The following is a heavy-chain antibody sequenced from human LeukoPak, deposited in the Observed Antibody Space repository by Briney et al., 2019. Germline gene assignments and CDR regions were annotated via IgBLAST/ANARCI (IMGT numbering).Heavy chain of an antibody. V-gene: IGHV4-30-2*03. CDR2: IYHSGST. D-gene: IGHD1-20*01. Sequence: SETLSLTCTVSGGSISSGGYYWSWIRQPPGKGLEWIGYIYHSGSTYYNPSLKSRVTISVDTSKNQFSLKLSSVTAADTAVYYCARHARNNWNPYYFDYWGQGTLVTVSS. CDR3: ARHARNNWNPYYFDY. CDR1: GGSISSGGYY. J-gene: IGHJ4*02.